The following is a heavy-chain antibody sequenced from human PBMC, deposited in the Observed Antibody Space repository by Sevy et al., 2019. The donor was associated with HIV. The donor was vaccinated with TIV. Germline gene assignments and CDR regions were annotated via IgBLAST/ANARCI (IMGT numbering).Heavy chain of an antibody. J-gene: IGHJ4*02. CDR2: VSGNSGAI. CDR3: AGDMGGSYTPLDY. V-gene: IGHV3-48*01. D-gene: IGHD3-16*02. Sequence: GGSLRLSCAASGFTFSSYSMNWVRQAPEKGLEWISFVSGNSGAINYADSVKGRFTISRDNAKNSLYLQMNGLTVDDTAVYYCAGDMGGSYTPLDYWGQGTLVTVSS. CDR1: GFTFSSYS.